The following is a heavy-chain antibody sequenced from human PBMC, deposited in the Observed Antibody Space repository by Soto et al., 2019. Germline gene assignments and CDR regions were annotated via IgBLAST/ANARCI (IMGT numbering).Heavy chain of an antibody. J-gene: IGHJ3*02. D-gene: IGHD6-19*01. V-gene: IGHV3-73*01. CDR3: TRPDYSSGWYEGTTGAFDI. CDR1: GFTFSGSA. CDR2: IRSKANSYAT. Sequence: SGGSLRLSCAASGFTFSGSAMHWVRQASGKGLEWVGRIRSKANSYATAYAASVKGRFTISRDDSKNTAYLQMNSLKTEDTAVYYCTRPDYSSGWYEGTTGAFDIWGQGTMVTVSS.